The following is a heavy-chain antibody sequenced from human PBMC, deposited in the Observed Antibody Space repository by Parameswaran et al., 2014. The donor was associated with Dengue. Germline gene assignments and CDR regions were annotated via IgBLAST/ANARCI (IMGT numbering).Heavy chain of an antibody. Sequence: VRQAPGQGLEWMGWMNPNSGNTGYAQKFQGRVTMTRNTSISTAYMELSSLRSEDTAVYYCARGGIAAAGIGWDGGFDPWGQGTLVTVSS. J-gene: IGHJ5*02. V-gene: IGHV1-8*01. CDR2: MNPNSGNT. D-gene: IGHD6-13*01. CDR3: ARGGIAAAGIGWDGGFDP.